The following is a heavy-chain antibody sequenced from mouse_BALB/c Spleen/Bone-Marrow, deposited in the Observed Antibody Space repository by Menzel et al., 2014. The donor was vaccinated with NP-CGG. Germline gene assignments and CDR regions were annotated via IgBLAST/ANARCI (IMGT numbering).Heavy chain of an antibody. J-gene: IGHJ4*01. CDR3: ARNAEVRRDAMDY. CDR1: GFTFSDYY. D-gene: IGHD2-14*01. CDR2: ISNGGGST. V-gene: IGHV5-12*02. Sequence: EVQVVESGGGLVQPGGSLKLSCATSGFTFSDYYMYWVRQTPEKRLEWVAYISNGGGSTYYPDTVKGRFTISRDNAKNTLYLQMSRLKSEDTAMYYCARNAEVRRDAMDYWGQGTSVTVSS.